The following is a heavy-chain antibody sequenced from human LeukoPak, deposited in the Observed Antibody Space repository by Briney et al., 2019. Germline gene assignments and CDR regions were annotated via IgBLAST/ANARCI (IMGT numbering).Heavy chain of an antibody. V-gene: IGHV3-48*03. CDR3: SRWGTYSSSWLGAFDI. CDR2: ISSSGSTI. Sequence: GGSLRLSCAASGFTFSSYEMNWVRQAPGKGLEWVSYISSSGSTIYYADSVKGRFTISRDNAKNSLYLQMNSLGAEDTAVYYCSRWGTYSSSWLGAFDIWGQGTMVTVSS. J-gene: IGHJ3*02. CDR1: GFTFSSYE. D-gene: IGHD6-13*01.